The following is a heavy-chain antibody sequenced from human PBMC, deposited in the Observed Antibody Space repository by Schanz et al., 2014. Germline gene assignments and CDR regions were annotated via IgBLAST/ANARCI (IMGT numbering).Heavy chain of an antibody. J-gene: IGHJ4*02. CDR1: GFGFSSYS. D-gene: IGHD3-10*01. CDR2: ISSGGNP. V-gene: IGHV3-23*04. CDR3: AKDPRGDKNDRAYYFDY. Sequence: EVQLAESGGGLVQPGGSLRLSCAASGFGFSSYSMNWVRQAPGKGLEWVSSISSGGNPYYANSVKGRFGISRDNSENTLYLQMSSLRVEDTAVYYCAKDPRGDKNDRAYYFDYWGQGTPVTVSS.